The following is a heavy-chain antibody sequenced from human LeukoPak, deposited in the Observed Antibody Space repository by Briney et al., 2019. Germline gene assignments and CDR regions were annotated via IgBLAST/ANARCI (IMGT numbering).Heavy chain of an antibody. CDR1: GFTFDDYA. J-gene: IGHJ2*01. D-gene: IGHD6-13*01. CDR3: AKDNAAGPEYWYFDL. CDR2: ISWNSGSI. Sequence: PGGSLRLSCAASGFTFDDYAIHWVRQGPGKGLEWVSGISWNSGSIAYADSVKGRFTISRDNAKNSLYLEMTSLRAEDTALYYCAKDNAAGPEYWYFDLWGRGTLVTVSS. V-gene: IGHV3-9*01.